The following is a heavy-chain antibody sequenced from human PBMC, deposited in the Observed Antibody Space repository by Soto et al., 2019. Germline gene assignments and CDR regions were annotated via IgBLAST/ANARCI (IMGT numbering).Heavy chain of an antibody. V-gene: IGHV4-31*03. D-gene: IGHD2-15*01. Sequence: PSETLSLTCTVSGGPISSGGYYWSWIRQHPGRGLEWIGYIYYNGNTYYNPSLKSRVTVSVDTSKNQFSLNVRSVTAADTAVYYCARCSLVVIPVPGFDPWGQGTLVTVSS. CDR1: GGPISSGGYY. CDR3: ARCSLVVIPVPGFDP. J-gene: IGHJ5*02. CDR2: IYYNGNT.